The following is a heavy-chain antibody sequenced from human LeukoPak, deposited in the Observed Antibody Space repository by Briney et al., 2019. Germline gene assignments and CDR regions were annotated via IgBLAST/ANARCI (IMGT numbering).Heavy chain of an antibody. J-gene: IGHJ4*02. CDR3: ARSSLLWFGEEE. V-gene: IGHV4-61*05. CDR2: IYYSGST. CDR1: GVSISSSSYY. D-gene: IGHD3-10*01. Sequence: SETLSLTCTVSGVSISSSSYYWAWIRQPPGKGLEWIGYIYYSGSTNYNPSLKSRVTISVDTSKNQFSLKLSSVTAADTAVYYCARSSLLWFGEEEWGQGTLVTVSS.